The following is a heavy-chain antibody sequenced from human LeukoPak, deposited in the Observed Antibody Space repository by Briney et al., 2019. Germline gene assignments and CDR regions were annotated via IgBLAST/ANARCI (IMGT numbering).Heavy chain of an antibody. CDR3: ARGSSDYYDSSGYYYPY. J-gene: IGHJ4*02. D-gene: IGHD3-22*01. V-gene: IGHV1-8*01. CDR2: MNPNSGNT. CDR1: GYTITSYD. Sequence: ASVKVSCKASGYTITSYDINWVRQATGEGLEWMGWMNPNSGNTGYAQKFQGRVTITRKTSKSTDYMEVRSLRSDDTAVYYCARGSSDYYDSSGYYYPYWGQGTLVTVSS.